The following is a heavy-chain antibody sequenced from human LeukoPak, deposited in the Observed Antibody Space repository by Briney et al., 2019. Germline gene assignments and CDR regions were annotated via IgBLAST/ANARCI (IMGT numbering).Heavy chain of an antibody. D-gene: IGHD3-10*01. CDR2: IRGSGGAT. Sequence: GGSLRLSCAASGFTFSTYAMSWVRQAPGKGLEWVSGIRGSGGATYYADSVKGRFTISRDNSKNTSYLQMNSLRAEDTAVYYCAKDDLGFGKLGYWGQGTLVTVSS. V-gene: IGHV3-23*01. CDR1: GFTFSTYA. CDR3: AKDDLGFGKLGY. J-gene: IGHJ4*02.